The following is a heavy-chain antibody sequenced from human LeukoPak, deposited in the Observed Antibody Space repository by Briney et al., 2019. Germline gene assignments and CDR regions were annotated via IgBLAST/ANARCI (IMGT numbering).Heavy chain of an antibody. CDR1: GFTFNTYG. V-gene: IGHV3-33*06. Sequence: PGGSLRLSCAASGFTFNTYGMHWVRQAPGKGLEWVAVIWSDGTHKYYSDSVKGRFTISRDNSKKTLYLEMNSLRVEDTAAYYCAKSNSESQTTVGNWGQGTLVTVCS. CDR2: IWSDGTHK. D-gene: IGHD1-26*01. J-gene: IGHJ4*02. CDR3: AKSNSESQTTVGN.